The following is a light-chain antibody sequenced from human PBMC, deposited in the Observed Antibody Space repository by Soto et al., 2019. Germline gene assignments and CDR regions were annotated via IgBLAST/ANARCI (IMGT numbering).Light chain of an antibody. J-gene: IGKJ4*01. CDR3: QHYDSWPGT. CDR1: QSVSRN. V-gene: IGKV3-15*01. Sequence: EIGMPQSPAILSASPGERVTLSCRASQSVSRNLAWYQQKPGQAPRLLIYGASTRATGIPARFSGSGSGTEFTLTISRLQSEEFAVYYCQHYDSWPGTFGEGTKVDIK. CDR2: GAS.